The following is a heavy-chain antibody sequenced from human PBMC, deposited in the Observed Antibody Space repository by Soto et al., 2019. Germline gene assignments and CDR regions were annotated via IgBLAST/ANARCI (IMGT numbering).Heavy chain of an antibody. CDR3: ARGGVSTRTFDY. CDR2: IYPSDSDT. V-gene: IGHV5-51*01. Sequence: WESLKISCKGSGYNFAGYWIAWVRQMPGKGLELMGIIYPSDSDTRYRPSFQGQVTISADKSISSAYLQWSSLRASDTAMYYCARGGVSTRTFDYWGQGTPVTVSS. D-gene: IGHD3-3*01. J-gene: IGHJ4*02. CDR1: GYNFAGYW.